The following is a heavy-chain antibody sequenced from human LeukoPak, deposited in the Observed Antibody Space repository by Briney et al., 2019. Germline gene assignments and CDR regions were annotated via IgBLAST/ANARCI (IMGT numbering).Heavy chain of an antibody. D-gene: IGHD3-22*01. CDR2: ISAYNGNT. CDR3: AREHYYDSSTGFDY. CDR1: GYTFTSYG. Sequence: ASVKVSCKASGYTFTSYGISWVRQAPGQGLEWMGWISAYNGNTNYAQKLQGRVTMTTDTSTSTAYMELRSLRSDDTAVYYCAREHYYDSSTGFDYWGQGTLVTVSS. J-gene: IGHJ4*02. V-gene: IGHV1-18*01.